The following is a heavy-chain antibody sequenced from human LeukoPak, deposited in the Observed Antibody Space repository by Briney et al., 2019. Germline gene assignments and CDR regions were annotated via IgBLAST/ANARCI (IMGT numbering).Heavy chain of an antibody. D-gene: IGHD3-10*01. CDR2: ISSGGGST. CDR1: GFTFTTFA. V-gene: IGHV3-23*01. CDR3: AREGWELWFGELRSGMDV. Sequence: GGSLRLSCEASGFTFTTFAMTWVRQAPGKGLEWVSSISSGGGSTSIADSVKGRFTISRDNFKSTLYLQMNSLRAEDTAVYYCAREGWELWFGELRSGMDVWGQGTTVTVSS. J-gene: IGHJ6*02.